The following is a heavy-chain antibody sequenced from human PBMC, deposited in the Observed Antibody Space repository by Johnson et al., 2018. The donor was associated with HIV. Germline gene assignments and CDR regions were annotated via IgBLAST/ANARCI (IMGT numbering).Heavy chain of an antibody. CDR1: GFTVSSSY. CDR2: IYSSGTT. Sequence: VQLVESGGGVVRPGGSLRLSCVVSGFTVSSSYLTWVRQAPGKGLEWVSLIYSSGTTDYADSVKGRFTISRDNSKNTLYLQMNSLRAEDTAVYYCARPRPMIVVAKGAFDIWGQGTMVTVSS. J-gene: IGHJ3*02. CDR3: ARPRPMIVVAKGAFDI. V-gene: IGHV3-66*02. D-gene: IGHD3-22*01.